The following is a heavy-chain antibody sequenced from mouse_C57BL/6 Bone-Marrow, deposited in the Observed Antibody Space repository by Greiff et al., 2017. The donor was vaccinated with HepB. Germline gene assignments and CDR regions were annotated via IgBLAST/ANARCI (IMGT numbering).Heavy chain of an antibody. Sequence: QVQLQQSGAELARPGASVKLSCKASGYTFTSYGISWVKQRTGQGLEWIGEIYPRSGNTYYNEKFKGKATLTADKSSSTSYMELRSLTSEDSTVYFCARDDYHYFDYWGQGTTLTVSS. CDR2: IYPRSGNT. D-gene: IGHD2-4*01. CDR1: GYTFTSYG. V-gene: IGHV1-81*01. CDR3: ARDDYHYFDY. J-gene: IGHJ2*01.